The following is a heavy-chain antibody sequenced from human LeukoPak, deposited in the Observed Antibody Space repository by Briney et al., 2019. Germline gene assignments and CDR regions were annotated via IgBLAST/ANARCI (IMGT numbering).Heavy chain of an antibody. J-gene: IGHJ4*02. D-gene: IGHD2-15*01. V-gene: IGHV1-18*01. CDR2: ISAYNGNT. CDR3: ARVLGYCSGGSCYSGVDY. Sequence: ASVKVSCKASGYTFTSYGISWVRQAPGQGLEWMGWISAYNGNTNYAQKLQGRVTMTTDTSTSTAYVELRSLRSDDTAVYYCARVLGYCSGGSCYSGVDYWGQGTLVTVSS. CDR1: GYTFTSYG.